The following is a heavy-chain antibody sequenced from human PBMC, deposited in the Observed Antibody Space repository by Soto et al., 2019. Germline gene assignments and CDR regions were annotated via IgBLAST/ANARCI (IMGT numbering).Heavy chain of an antibody. J-gene: IGHJ4*02. CDR2: IIPILGIA. Sequence: QVQLVQSGAEVKKPGSSVKVSCKASGGTFSSYTISWVRQAPGQGLEWMGRIIPILGIAKYAQKFQGRVTITADKSTSTAYMELSSLRSEDTAVYYCASMGSGYSGYDADYWGQGTLVTVSS. D-gene: IGHD5-12*01. CDR1: GGTFSSYT. CDR3: ASMGSGYSGYDADY. V-gene: IGHV1-69*02.